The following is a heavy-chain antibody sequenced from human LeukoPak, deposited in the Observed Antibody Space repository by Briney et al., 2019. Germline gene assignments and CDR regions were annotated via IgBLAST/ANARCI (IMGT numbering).Heavy chain of an antibody. CDR1: GYTFTSYG. CDR2: ISAYNGNT. D-gene: IGHD3-22*01. CDR3: ARRGYYDSSGYYYY. J-gene: IGHJ4*02. Sequence: ASVKVSCKASGYTFTSYGISWARQAPGQGLEWMGWISAYNGNTNYAQKLQGRVTMTTDTSTSTAYMELRSLRSDDTAVYYCARRGYYDSSGYYYYWGQGTLVTVSS. V-gene: IGHV1-18*01.